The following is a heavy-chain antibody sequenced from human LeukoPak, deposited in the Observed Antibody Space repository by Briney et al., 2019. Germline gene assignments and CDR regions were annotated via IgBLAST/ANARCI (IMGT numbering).Heavy chain of an antibody. D-gene: IGHD3-22*01. V-gene: IGHV4-34*01. CDR2: INHSGST. J-gene: IGHJ4*02. CDR1: GGSFSGYY. CDR3: AREALSSGYPFDY. Sequence: PSETLSLTCAVYGGSFSGYYWSWIRQPPGKGLGWIGEINHSGSTNYNPSLKSRVTISVDTSKNQFSLKLSSVTAADTAVYYCAREALSSGYPFDYWGQGTLVTVSS.